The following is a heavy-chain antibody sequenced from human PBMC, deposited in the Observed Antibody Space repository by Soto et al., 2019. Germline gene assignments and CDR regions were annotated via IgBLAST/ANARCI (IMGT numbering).Heavy chain of an antibody. CDR2: INAGNGNT. J-gene: IGHJ6*02. CDR1: GYTFTSYA. D-gene: IGHD4-17*01. V-gene: IGHV1-3*01. Sequence: ASVTVSCKASGYTFTSYAMHWVRQAPGQRLEWMGWINAGNGNTKYSQKFQGRVTITRDTSASTAYMELSSLRSEDTAVYYCARTVGYYYGMDVWGQGTTVTVSS. CDR3: ARTVGYYYGMDV.